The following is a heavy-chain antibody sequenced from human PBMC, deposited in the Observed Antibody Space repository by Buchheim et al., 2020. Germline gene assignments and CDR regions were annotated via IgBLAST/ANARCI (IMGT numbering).Heavy chain of an antibody. V-gene: IGHV3-21*01. CDR3: ARDARYNWNDSDYYYYGMDV. CDR2: ISSSSNYI. CDR1: GFTFSSYS. D-gene: IGHD1-1*01. J-gene: IGHJ6*02. Sequence: EVQLVESGGGLVKPGGSLRLSCAASGFTFSSYSMNWVRQAPGKGLEWVSSISSSSNYIYYADSVKGRFTISRDNSKNTLYPQMNSLRAEDTAVYYCARDARYNWNDSDYYYYGMDVWGQGTT.